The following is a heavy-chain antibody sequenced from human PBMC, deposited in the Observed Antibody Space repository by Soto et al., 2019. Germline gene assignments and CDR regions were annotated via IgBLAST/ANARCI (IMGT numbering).Heavy chain of an antibody. J-gene: IGHJ4*02. CDR3: VRDRGYSGYTF. V-gene: IGHV3-11*06. D-gene: IGHD5-12*01. Sequence: VQLVESGGGLVKPGGSLRLSCAASGFDFSDYYMSWFRQAPGKGLEWVAYITSSSSNFTRYADSVSGRFTISRDNARNSVSLQMNSLRPEDTAVYYCVRDRGYSGYTFWGQGTQVTVS. CDR2: ITSSSSNFT. CDR1: GFDFSDYY.